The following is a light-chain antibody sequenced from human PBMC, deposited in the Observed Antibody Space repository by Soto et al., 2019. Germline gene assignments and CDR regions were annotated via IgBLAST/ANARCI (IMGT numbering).Light chain of an antibody. CDR1: SSEIGAYDD. J-gene: IGLJ1*01. CDR3: FSFAPTSPHV. Sequence: SALPPPASLSVSPGQSITISCTGTSSEIGAYDDGSWFQHHPGKAPKLMISEVNKRPSGVSNRLSGSKSGNTAYLTLPGLYVYDDAAYVCFSFAPTSPHVLGTGTQRTVL. CDR2: EVN. V-gene: IGLV2-14*01.